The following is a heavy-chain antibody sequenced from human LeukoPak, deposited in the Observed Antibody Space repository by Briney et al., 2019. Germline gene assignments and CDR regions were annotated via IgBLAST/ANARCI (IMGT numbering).Heavy chain of an antibody. J-gene: IGHJ5*01. CDR3: ARDPPHYDFWSGYPNWFDP. D-gene: IGHD3-3*01. CDR1: GGTFRRYP. Sequence: SVKVSCKATGGTFRRYPLRWVRQPPGQGLEWMGRIIPILGIANYAQKFQGRVTIAADKSTITAYMELSSLRSEDTAVYYCARDPPHYDFWSGYPNWFDPWGQGTLVTVSS. V-gene: IGHV1-69*04. CDR2: IIPILGIA.